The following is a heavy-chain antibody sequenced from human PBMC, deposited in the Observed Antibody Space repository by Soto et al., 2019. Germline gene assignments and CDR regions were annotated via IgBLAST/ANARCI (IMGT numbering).Heavy chain of an antibody. V-gene: IGHV4-31*03. CDR2: IYYAGST. J-gene: IGHJ4*02. Sequence: QVQLQESGPGLVKSSQTLSLTCSVSGGSISRSVYYWTWLRQHPGQGLEWIGHIYYAGSTYSNPSLKSRLSMSLDTSKNQFSLKVSSVTAADTAVYYCVRGLTTLYYFDSWGQGTLVSVSS. CDR3: VRGLTTLYYFDS. D-gene: IGHD1-1*01. CDR1: GGSISRSVYY.